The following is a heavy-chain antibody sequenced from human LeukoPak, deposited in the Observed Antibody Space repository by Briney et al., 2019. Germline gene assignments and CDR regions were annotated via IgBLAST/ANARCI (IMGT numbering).Heavy chain of an antibody. CDR2: IYYSGST. D-gene: IGHD3-16*01. V-gene: IGHV4-59*08. Sequence: PSETLSLTCTVSGGSISSYYWSWIRQPPGKGLEWIGYIYYSGSTNYNPSLKSRVTISVDTSKNQFSLKLSSVTAADTAVYYCARHATYDYAWGSYRDWFDPWGQGTLVTVSS. CDR1: GGSISSYY. J-gene: IGHJ5*02. CDR3: ARHATYDYAWGSYRDWFDP.